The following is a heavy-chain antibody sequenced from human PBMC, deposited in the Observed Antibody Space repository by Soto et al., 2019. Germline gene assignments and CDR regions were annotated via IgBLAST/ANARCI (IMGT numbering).Heavy chain of an antibody. J-gene: IGHJ4*02. CDR2: IDPYETGI. CDR1: GFAFSSYW. D-gene: IGHD2-15*01. V-gene: IGHV3-74*01. Sequence: EVQFVESGGGLVQPGGSLRLSCAASGFAFSSYWMHWVRQAPGKGLVWVSRIDPYETGINYADSVKGRFTISRDNAKNTLYLQMKSLRAEDTAVYYCTSDTFGGSDSWGQGTLVTVSS. CDR3: TSDTFGGSDS.